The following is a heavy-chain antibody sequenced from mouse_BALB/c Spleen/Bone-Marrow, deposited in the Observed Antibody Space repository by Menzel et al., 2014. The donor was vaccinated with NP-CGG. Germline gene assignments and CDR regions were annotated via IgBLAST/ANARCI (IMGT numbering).Heavy chain of an antibody. CDR1: GFNIKDTY. V-gene: IGHV14-3*02. J-gene: IGHJ4*01. Sequence: EVQLQQSGAELVKPGASVKLSCTASGFNIKDTYIHWVKQRPEQGLEWIGRIDPANSNTKYDPKFQGKATITADTSSNTAYLQLSSLTSEDTAVYYCAEITAAAYYVMNYWGQGTSVTVSS. D-gene: IGHD1-2*01. CDR3: AEITAAAYYVMNY. CDR2: IDPANSNT.